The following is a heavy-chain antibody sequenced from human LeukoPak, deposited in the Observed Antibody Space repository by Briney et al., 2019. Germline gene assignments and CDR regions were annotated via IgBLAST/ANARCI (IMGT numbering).Heavy chain of an antibody. J-gene: IGHJ4*02. CDR1: GFTFSSYW. CDR3: ARDWSSGSSRLMDY. V-gene: IGHV3-7*01. CDR2: IKQDGSEK. D-gene: IGHD1-26*01. Sequence: GGSLRLSCAASGFTFSSYWMSWVRQAPGKGLEWVANIKQDGSEKYYVDSVKGRFTISRDNAKNSLYLQMNSLRAEDTAVYYCARDWSSGSSRLMDYWGQGTLVTVSS.